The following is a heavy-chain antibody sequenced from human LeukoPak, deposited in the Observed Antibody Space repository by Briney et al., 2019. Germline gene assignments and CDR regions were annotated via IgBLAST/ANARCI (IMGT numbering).Heavy chain of an antibody. Sequence: SETLSLTCTVSGGSISSSSYYWGWIRQPPGKGLEWIGSIYYSGSTYYNPSLKSRVTISVDTSKNQFSLKLSSVTAADTAVYYCARAGYSYGYYYYYYMDVWGKGTTVTVSS. CDR1: GGSISSSSYY. D-gene: IGHD5-18*01. CDR2: IYYSGST. J-gene: IGHJ6*03. CDR3: ARAGYSYGYYYYYYMDV. V-gene: IGHV4-39*07.